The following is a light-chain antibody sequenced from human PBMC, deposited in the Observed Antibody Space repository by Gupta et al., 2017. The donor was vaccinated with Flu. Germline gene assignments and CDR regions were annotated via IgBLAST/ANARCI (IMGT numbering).Light chain of an antibody. CDR1: TGAVTSGHY. V-gene: IGLV7-46*01. J-gene: IGLJ3*02. Sequence: QAVVTQEPSLTVSPGGTLTLTCGSATGAVTSGHYPSWFQQKPGQAPRTLIYDTSNKRSWTPARFSGSLLGGKAALTLSGAQPEDEADYYCLLSYSGARPWVFGGGTKLTVL. CDR3: LLSYSGARPWV. CDR2: DTS.